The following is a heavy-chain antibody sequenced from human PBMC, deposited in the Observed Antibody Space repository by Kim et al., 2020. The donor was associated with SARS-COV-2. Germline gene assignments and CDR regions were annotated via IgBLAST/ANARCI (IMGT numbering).Heavy chain of an antibody. Sequence: GGSLRLSCAASGFTFSSYAMHWVRQAPGKGLEWVAVISYDGSNKYYADSVKGRFTISRDNSKNTLYLQMNSLRAEDTAVYYCARDSGGKVQPLNYYYGMDVWGQGTTVTVSS. CDR3: ARDSGGKVQPLNYYYGMDV. CDR2: ISYDGSNK. D-gene: IGHD2-15*01. CDR1: GFTFSSYA. J-gene: IGHJ6*02. V-gene: IGHV3-30*04.